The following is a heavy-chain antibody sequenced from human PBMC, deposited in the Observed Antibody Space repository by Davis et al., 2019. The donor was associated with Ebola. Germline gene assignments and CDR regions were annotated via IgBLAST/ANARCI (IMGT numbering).Heavy chain of an antibody. CDR1: GFTFDSQT. V-gene: IGHV3-48*04. J-gene: IGHJ4*02. CDR3: ARDRGKTYGRVGYFDL. Sequence: GESLKISCVASGFTFDSQTMNWVRQAPGKGPEWISHISTSGSMIHYADSVKGRFTISRDNGRDSLFLQMTSLRVEDTAVYYCARDRGKTYGRVGYFDLWGQGTLVTVSS. CDR2: ISTSGSMI. D-gene: IGHD1-1*01.